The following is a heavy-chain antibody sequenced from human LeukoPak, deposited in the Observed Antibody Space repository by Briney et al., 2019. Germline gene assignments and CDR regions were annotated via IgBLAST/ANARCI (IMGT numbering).Heavy chain of an antibody. Sequence: PGGSLRLSCAASGFTFSSYAMSWVRQAPGKGLEWVSYISSSSSTIYYADSVKGRFTISRDNAKNSLYLQMNSLRAEDTAVYYCARDLHSYGYWGQGTLVTVSS. CDR1: GFTFSSYA. CDR3: ARDLHSYGY. V-gene: IGHV3-48*01. CDR2: ISSSSSTI. D-gene: IGHD5-18*01. J-gene: IGHJ4*02.